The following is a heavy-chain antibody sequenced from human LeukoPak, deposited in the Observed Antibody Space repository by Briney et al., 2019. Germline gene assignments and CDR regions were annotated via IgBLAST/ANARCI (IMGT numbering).Heavy chain of an antibody. CDR3: ARDNNWGFDY. Sequence: PGGSLRLSCAASGFTFHDYAMHGVRQAPGQGLEWVSGLSWDSANIGYADSVKGRFTISRDNAKNSLYLQMSSLRAEDTAFYYCARDNNWGFDYWGQGALVTVSS. J-gene: IGHJ4*02. V-gene: IGHV3-9*01. CDR2: LSWDSANI. CDR1: GFTFHDYA. D-gene: IGHD7-27*01.